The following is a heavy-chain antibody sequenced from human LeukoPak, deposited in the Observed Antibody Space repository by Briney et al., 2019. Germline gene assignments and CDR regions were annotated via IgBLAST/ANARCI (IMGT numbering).Heavy chain of an antibody. CDR1: GYTFTSYD. CDR3: ARLIAGQYYYSYMDV. J-gene: IGHJ6*03. Sequence: ASVKVSCKASGYTFTSYDINWVRQATGQGLEWMGWMNPNSGNTGYAQKFQGRVTMTRNTSISTAYMELSSLRYEDTAVYYCARLIAGQYYYSYMDVWGKGTTVTVSS. CDR2: MNPNSGNT. V-gene: IGHV1-8*01. D-gene: IGHD3-16*02.